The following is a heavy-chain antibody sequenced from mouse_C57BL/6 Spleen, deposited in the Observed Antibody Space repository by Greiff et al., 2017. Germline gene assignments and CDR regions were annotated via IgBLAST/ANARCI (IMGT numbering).Heavy chain of an antibody. J-gene: IGHJ2*01. CDR2: INPSSGYT. D-gene: IGHD2-1*01. CDR1: GYTFTSYT. CDR3: ARWSYGNYDFDY. V-gene: IGHV1-4*01. Sequence: QVQLQQSGAELARPGASVKMSCKASGYTFTSYTMHWVKQRPGQGLEWIGYINPSSGYTKYNQKFKDKATLTADKTSSTAYMQLSCLTSEDSAVYYCARWSYGNYDFDYWGQGTTLTVSS.